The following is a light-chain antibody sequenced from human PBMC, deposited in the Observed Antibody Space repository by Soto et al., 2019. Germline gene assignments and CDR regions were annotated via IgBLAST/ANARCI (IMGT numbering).Light chain of an antibody. Sequence: QSALTQPPSASGSPGQSVTISCTGSSSDVGGYNYVSWYQQHPGKAPKLMIYEVSKRPSGVPDRLSGSKSGNTASLTVSGHQAEDEDDYYCSSYGGSNPVVFGGGTKLTVL. CDR3: SSYGGSNPVV. V-gene: IGLV2-8*01. J-gene: IGLJ2*01. CDR2: EVS. CDR1: SSDVGGYNY.